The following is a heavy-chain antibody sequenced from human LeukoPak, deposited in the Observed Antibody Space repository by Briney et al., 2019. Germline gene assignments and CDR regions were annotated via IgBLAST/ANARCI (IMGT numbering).Heavy chain of an antibody. D-gene: IGHD3-22*01. CDR1: GFTFSSYW. CDR3: ARDQVIGYYDSSGPPDY. J-gene: IGHJ4*02. V-gene: IGHV3-7*01. CDR2: IKQDGSEK. Sequence: PGGSLRLSCAASGFTFSSYWMSWVRQAPGKGLEWVANIKQDGSEKYYVDSVKGRFTTSRDNAKNSLYLQMNSLRAEDTAVYYCARDQVIGYYDSSGPPDYWGQGTLVTVSS.